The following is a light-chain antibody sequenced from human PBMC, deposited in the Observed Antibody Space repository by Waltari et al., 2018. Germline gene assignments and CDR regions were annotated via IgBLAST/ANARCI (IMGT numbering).Light chain of an antibody. V-gene: IGKV3-20*01. CDR3: QQYGSSPPFT. Sequence: EIVLPQSPGPLSLSPGERVTLSCRASQSISSSFLAWYRQKPGQAPSLLIHGASSRATGIPDRFSGSGSGTDFTLTISRLEPEDFAVYYCQQYGSSPPFTFGQGTKLEI. CDR1: QSISSSF. J-gene: IGKJ2*01. CDR2: GAS.